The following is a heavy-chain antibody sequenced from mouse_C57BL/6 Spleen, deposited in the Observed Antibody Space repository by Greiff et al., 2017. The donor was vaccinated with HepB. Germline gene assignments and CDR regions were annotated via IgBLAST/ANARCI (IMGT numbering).Heavy chain of an antibody. Sequence: EVKLVESEGGLVQPGSSMKLSCTASGFTFSDYYMAWVRQVPEKGLEWVANINYDGSSTYYLDSLKSRFIISRDNAKNILYLQMSSLKSEDTATYYCARGGPYDYDEGFDYWGQGTTLTVSS. V-gene: IGHV5-16*01. J-gene: IGHJ2*01. CDR3: ARGGPYDYDEGFDY. CDR2: INYDGSST. D-gene: IGHD2-4*01. CDR1: GFTFSDYY.